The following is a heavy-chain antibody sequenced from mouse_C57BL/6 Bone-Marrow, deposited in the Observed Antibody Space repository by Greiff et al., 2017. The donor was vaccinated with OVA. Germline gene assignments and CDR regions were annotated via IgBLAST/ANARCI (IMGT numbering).Heavy chain of an antibody. J-gene: IGHJ4*01. CDR2: IWSGGST. CDR3: ARKENYYGSSYLYAMDY. V-gene: IGHV2-2*01. Sequence: VKLQESGPGLVQPSQSLSITCTVSGFSLTSYGVHWVRQSPGKGLEWLGVIWSGGSTDYNAAFISRLSISKDNSKSQVFFKMNSLQADDTAIYYCARKENYYGSSYLYAMDYWGQGTSVTVSS. D-gene: IGHD1-1*01. CDR1: GFSLTSYG.